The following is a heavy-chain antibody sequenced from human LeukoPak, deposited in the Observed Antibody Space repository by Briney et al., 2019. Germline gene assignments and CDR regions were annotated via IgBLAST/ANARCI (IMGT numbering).Heavy chain of an antibody. J-gene: IGHJ4*02. CDR1: GFTVRSNY. CDR2: IYGGGNI. V-gene: IGHV3-53*01. Sequence: GGSLRLSCAASGFTVRSNYMNWVRQAPGKGLEWVSVIYGGGNIYYADSVKGRFTITRDNSKNTLYLQMNSLRAEDTAVYYCARGAGYNYPYYFDYWGRGTLVTVSS. D-gene: IGHD5-24*01. CDR3: ARGAGYNYPYYFDY.